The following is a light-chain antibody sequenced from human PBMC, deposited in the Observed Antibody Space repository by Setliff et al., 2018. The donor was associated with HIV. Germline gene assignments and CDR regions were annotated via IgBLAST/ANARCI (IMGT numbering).Light chain of an antibody. J-gene: IGLJ2*01. CDR1: ALAKQF. V-gene: IGLV3-25*03. Sequence: SYELTQPPSVSVSPGQTARITCSADALAKQFAHWYQQKPGQAPVVVIYKDTERPSGIPERFSGSSSGTTVTLTINGVQAADEADYYCQSADSTGTYRGFGGGTKVTVL. CDR2: KDT. CDR3: QSADSTGTYRG.